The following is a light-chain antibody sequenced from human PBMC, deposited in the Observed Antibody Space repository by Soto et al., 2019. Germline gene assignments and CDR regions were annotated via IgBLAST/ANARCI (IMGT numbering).Light chain of an antibody. CDR1: QSVSSSY. J-gene: IGKJ2*01. CDR3: QQYGSSPRA. CDR2: GAS. V-gene: IGKV3-20*01. Sequence: EIVLTQSPGTLSLSPGERATLSCRASQSVSSSYLAWYQQKPGQAPRLLIYGASSSATGIPDRFSGSGSGTDFTLTISRLEPEDFVVYYCQQYGSSPRAFGQGTKLEIK.